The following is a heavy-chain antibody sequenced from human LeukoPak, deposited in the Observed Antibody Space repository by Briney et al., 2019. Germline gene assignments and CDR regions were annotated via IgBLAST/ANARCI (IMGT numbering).Heavy chain of an antibody. CDR1: GGTFSSYA. CDR3: ARVISGYDSPYYYYGMDV. CDR2: IIPILGIA. Sequence: SVKVSCKASGGTFSSYAISRVRQAPGQGLEWMGRIIPILGIANYAQKFQGRVTITADKSTSTAYTELSSLRSEDTAVYYCARVISGYDSPYYYYGMDVWGQGTTVTVSS. D-gene: IGHD5-12*01. J-gene: IGHJ6*02. V-gene: IGHV1-69*04.